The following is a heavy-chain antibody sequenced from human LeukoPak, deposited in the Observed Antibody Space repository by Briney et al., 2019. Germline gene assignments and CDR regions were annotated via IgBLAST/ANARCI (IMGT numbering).Heavy chain of an antibody. CDR1: GFTFTSYA. Sequence: PGGSLRLSCAASGFTFTSYAMHWVRQAPGKGLVWVAVISDDGGNRYYADSVKGRFTISRDNSKNTLYLQMNSLRAEDTALYYCATAYGSGSYYFPFDYWGQGTLVTVSS. V-gene: IGHV3-30-3*01. J-gene: IGHJ4*02. CDR2: ISDDGGNR. D-gene: IGHD3-10*01. CDR3: ATAYGSGSYYFPFDY.